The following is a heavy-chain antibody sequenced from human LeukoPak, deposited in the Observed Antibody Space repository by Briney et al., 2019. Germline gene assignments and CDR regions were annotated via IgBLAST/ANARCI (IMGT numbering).Heavy chain of an antibody. Sequence: PGGSLRLSCAASGFTFSSYAMSWVRQAPGKGLEWVSAISGSGGSTYYADSVKGRFTISRDNSKNTLYLQMNSPRAEDTAVYYCAKSGSYSEYYFDYWGQGTLVTVSS. CDR2: ISGSGGST. CDR3: AKSGSYSEYYFDY. CDR1: GFTFSSYA. V-gene: IGHV3-23*01. J-gene: IGHJ4*02. D-gene: IGHD1-26*01.